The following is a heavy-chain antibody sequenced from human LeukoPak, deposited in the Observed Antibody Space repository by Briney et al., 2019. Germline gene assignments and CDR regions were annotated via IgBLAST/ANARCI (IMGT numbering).Heavy chain of an antibody. CDR1: GYTFTRYY. Sequence: ASVKVSCKASGYTFTRYYMQWVRQAPGQGLEWMGMIIPSGGSTTCAQNFQDRVTLTRDMSTSTVYMELSSLRSEDTAVYYCARDLKYSTSGQRFDTWGQGTLVTVSS. CDR2: IIPSGGST. D-gene: IGHD6-6*01. V-gene: IGHV1-46*01. J-gene: IGHJ4*02. CDR3: ARDLKYSTSGQRFDT.